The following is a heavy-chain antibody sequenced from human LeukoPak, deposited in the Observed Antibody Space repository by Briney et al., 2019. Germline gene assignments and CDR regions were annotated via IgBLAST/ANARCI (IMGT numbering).Heavy chain of an antibody. J-gene: IGHJ4*02. CDR3: ASWYYNEYYFDY. V-gene: IGHV3-53*01. CDR2: IYSGGST. Sequence: PGGSLRLSCAASGFTVSSNYMSWVRQAPGTGLEWVSVIYSGGSTYYSDSVKGRFTISRYNSKNTLYLQMNSLRDEDTAVYYCASWYYNEYYFDYWGQGTLVTVSS. D-gene: IGHD2/OR15-2a*01. CDR1: GFTVSSNY.